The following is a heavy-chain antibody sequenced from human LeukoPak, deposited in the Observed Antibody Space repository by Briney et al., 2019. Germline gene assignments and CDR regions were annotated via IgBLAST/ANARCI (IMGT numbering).Heavy chain of an antibody. Sequence: AASVKVSCKASGYTLTGYYMHWVRQAPGQGFEWMRWINPNSGGTKYAQKSQGRVTMTRDTSISTAYMELSGLRFDDTAIYYCARSYCGGDCSDYYFYYMDVWGKGTTVTVSS. J-gene: IGHJ6*03. D-gene: IGHD2-21*02. CDR1: GYTLTGYY. CDR3: ARSYCGGDCSDYYFYYMDV. V-gene: IGHV1-2*02. CDR2: INPNSGGT.